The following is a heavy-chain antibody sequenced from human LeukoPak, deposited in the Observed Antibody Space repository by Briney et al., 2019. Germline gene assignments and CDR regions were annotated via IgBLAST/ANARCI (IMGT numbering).Heavy chain of an antibody. CDR3: ARVTGYVMEDYFDY. CDR2: IYYSGST. V-gene: IGHV4-59*01. Sequence: NPSGTLSLTCTVSGGSISSYYWSWIRQPPGKGLEWIGYIYYSGSTNYNPSLKSRVTISVDTSKNQFSLRLSSVTAADTAVYYCARVTGYVMEDYFDYWGQGTLVTVSS. CDR1: GGSISSYY. D-gene: IGHD6-13*01. J-gene: IGHJ4*02.